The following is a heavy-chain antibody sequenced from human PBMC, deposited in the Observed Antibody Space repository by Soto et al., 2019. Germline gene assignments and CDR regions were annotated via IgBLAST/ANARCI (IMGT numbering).Heavy chain of an antibody. D-gene: IGHD6-13*01. Sequence: QVQLQESGPGLVKPSETLSLTCTVSGGSISSYYWSWIRQPPGKGLEWIGYSYYSGSTYYHPSLKSPVTISVDTSKNQFSLKLSSVTAADTAVSYCARHFTASAGKPPCWFDPWGQGTLVTVSS. CDR3: ARHFTASAGKPPCWFDP. J-gene: IGHJ5*02. CDR2: SYYSGST. V-gene: IGHV4-59*08. CDR1: GGSISSYY.